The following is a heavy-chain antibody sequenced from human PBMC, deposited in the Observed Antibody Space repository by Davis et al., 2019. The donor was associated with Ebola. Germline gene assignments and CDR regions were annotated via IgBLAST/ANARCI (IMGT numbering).Heavy chain of an antibody. V-gene: IGHV4-39*07. D-gene: IGHD3-22*01. CDR3: ARGSKWFPFDY. CDR1: GGSISSSSYY. J-gene: IGHJ4*02. Sequence: MPSETLSLTCTVSGGSISSSSYYWGWIRQPPGKGLEWIGSIYYSGSTNYNPSLKSRVTISVDTSNNQFSLKLNSVTPADTAVYFCARGSKWFPFDYWGQGTLVTVSS. CDR2: IYYSGST.